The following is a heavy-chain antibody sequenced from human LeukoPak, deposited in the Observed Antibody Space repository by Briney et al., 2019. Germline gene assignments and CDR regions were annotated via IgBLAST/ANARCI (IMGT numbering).Heavy chain of an antibody. J-gene: IGHJ4*02. D-gene: IGHD3-22*01. CDR3: ARAMNSWFLLDLDY. Sequence: ASAKISCKPSGYTFGTHWMHWVRQAPGQGLEWMAIINPSGDFRSYAQKFQGRVTMTRDTSFSTAYMALSSLRSDDTAMYYCARAMNSWFLLDLDYWGQGNLVTVPS. CDR2: INPSGDFR. CDR1: GYTFGTHW. V-gene: IGHV1-46*01.